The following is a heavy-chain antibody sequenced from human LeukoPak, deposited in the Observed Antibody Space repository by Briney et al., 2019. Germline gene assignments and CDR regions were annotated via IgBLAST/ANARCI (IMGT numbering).Heavy chain of an antibody. CDR1: GFTFSSYG. J-gene: IGHJ4*02. Sequence: PGGSLRLSCAASGFTFSSYGMSWVRQAPGKGLEWVSAISGSGGSTYYADSVKGRFTISRDNSKNTLYLQMNSLRAEDTAVYYCAKDACSSTSCFSFDYWGQGTLVTVSS. CDR2: ISGSGGST. V-gene: IGHV3-23*01. CDR3: AKDACSSTSCFSFDY. D-gene: IGHD2-2*01.